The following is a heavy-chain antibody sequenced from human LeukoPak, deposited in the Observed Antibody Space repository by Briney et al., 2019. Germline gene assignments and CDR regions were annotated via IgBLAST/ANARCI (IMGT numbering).Heavy chain of an antibody. J-gene: IGHJ4*02. D-gene: IGHD3-16*02. CDR1: GFTFSSYS. CDR2: ISSSSSYI. Sequence: GGSLKLSCAASGFTFSSYSMNWVRQAPGKGLEWVSSISSSSSYIYYADSVKGRFTISRDNAKNSLYLQMNSLRAEDTAVYYCARDQDYVWGSYRSQGYWGQGTLVTVSS. V-gene: IGHV3-21*01. CDR3: ARDQDYVWGSYRSQGY.